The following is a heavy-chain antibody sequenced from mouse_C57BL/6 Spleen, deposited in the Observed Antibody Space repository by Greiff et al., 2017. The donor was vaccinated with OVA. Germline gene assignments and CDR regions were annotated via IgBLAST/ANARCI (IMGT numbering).Heavy chain of an antibody. V-gene: IGHV5-16*01. CDR1: GFTFSDYY. J-gene: IGHJ4*01. D-gene: IGHD1-1*01. CDR2: INYDGSST. Sequence: EVKVVESEGGLVQPGSSMKLSCTASGFTFSDYYMAWVRQVPEKGLEWVANINYDGSSTYYLDSLKSRFIISRDNAKNILYLQMSSLKSEDTATYYCARGGYYGSSYSYAMDYWGQGTSVTVSS. CDR3: ARGGYYGSSYSYAMDY.